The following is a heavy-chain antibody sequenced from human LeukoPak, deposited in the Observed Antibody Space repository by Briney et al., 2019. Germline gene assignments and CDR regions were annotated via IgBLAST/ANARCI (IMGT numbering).Heavy chain of an antibody. CDR2: IRYDGSNK. V-gene: IGHV3-30*02. Sequence: GGSLRLSXAASGFTFSSYGMHWVRQAPGEGLEWVAFIRYDGSNKYYADSVKGRFTISRDNSKNTLYLQMNSLRAEDTAVYYCAKGGYYYDSSGCYYWGQGTLVTVSS. CDR3: AKGGYYYDSSGCYY. J-gene: IGHJ4*02. CDR1: GFTFSSYG. D-gene: IGHD3-22*01.